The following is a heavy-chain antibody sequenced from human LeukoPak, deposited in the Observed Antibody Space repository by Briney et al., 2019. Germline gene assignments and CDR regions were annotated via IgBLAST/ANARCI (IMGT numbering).Heavy chain of an antibody. Sequence: PGGSLRLSCAASGFTFSSYGMHWVRQAPGEGLEWVAVISYDGSNKYYADSVKGRFAISRDNSKNTLYLQMNSLRAEDTAVYYCAKDQATVTTGYFDYWGQGTLVTVSS. CDR3: AKDQATVTTGYFDY. D-gene: IGHD4-17*01. J-gene: IGHJ4*02. CDR1: GFTFSSYG. V-gene: IGHV3-30*18. CDR2: ISYDGSNK.